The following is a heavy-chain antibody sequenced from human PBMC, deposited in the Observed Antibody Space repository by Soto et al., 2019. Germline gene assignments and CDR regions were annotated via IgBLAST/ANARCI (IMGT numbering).Heavy chain of an antibody. CDR1: GYTLTELS. CDR2: FDPEDGET. Sequence: SVKVSCKVSGYTLTELSMHWVRQAPGKGLEWMGGFDPEDGETIYAQKFQGRVTMTEDTSTDTAYMELSSLRSAYTAVYYCATLLPKGDDCDIWGQGTMVTAS. D-gene: IGHD3-3*01. V-gene: IGHV1-24*01. CDR3: ATLLPKGDDCDI. J-gene: IGHJ3*02.